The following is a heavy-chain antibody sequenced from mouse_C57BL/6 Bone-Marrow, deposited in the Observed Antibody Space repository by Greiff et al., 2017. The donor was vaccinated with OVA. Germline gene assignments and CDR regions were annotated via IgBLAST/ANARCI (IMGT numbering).Heavy chain of an antibody. CDR3: ARLSYSNYGAY. J-gene: IGHJ3*01. CDR2: ISSGGSYT. V-gene: IGHV5-6*01. D-gene: IGHD2-5*01. Sequence: EVMLVESGGDLVKPGGSLKLSCAASGFTFSSYGMSWVRQTPDKRLEWVATISSGGSYTYYPDSVKGRFTISRDNAKNTLYLQMSSLKSEDTAMYYCARLSYSNYGAYWGQGTLVTVSA. CDR1: GFTFSSYG.